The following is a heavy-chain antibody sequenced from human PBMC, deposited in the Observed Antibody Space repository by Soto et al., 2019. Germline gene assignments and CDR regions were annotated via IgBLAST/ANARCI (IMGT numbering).Heavy chain of an antibody. D-gene: IGHD2-15*01. CDR3: ARDLTDYCSGGSCYSVYCGMDV. CDR1: GFTFSNYA. J-gene: IGHJ6*02. V-gene: IGHV3-30-3*01. Sequence: GGSLRLSCAASGFTFSNYAMSWVRQAPGKGLEWVAVISYDGSNKYYADSVKGRFTISRDNSKNTLYLQMNSLRAEDTAVYYCARDLTDYCSGGSCYSVYCGMDVWGQGTTVTVSS. CDR2: ISYDGSNK.